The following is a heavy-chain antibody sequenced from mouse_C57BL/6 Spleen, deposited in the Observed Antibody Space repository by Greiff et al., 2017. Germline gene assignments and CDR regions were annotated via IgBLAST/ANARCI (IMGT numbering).Heavy chain of an antibody. J-gene: IGHJ4*01. CDR3: ARLYGKDYAMDY. CDR1: GFTFSDYG. V-gene: IGHV5-17*01. D-gene: IGHD1-1*01. CDR2: ISSGSSTI. Sequence: EVKLMESGGGLVKPGGSLKLSCAASGFTFSDYGMHWVRQAPEKGLEWVAYISSGSSTIYYADTVKGRFTISRDNAKNTLFLQMTSLRSEDTAMYYCARLYGKDYAMDYWGQGTSVTVSS.